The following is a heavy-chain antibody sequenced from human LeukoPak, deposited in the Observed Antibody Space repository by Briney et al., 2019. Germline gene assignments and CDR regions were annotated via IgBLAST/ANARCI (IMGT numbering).Heavy chain of an antibody. D-gene: IGHD3-10*01. CDR1: GGSISINDYY. CDR2: IYYSGST. V-gene: IGHV4-30-4*01. J-gene: IGHJ3*02. CDR3: ARRFTMVRGTRRDRFDI. Sequence: PSETLSLTCIVSGGSISINDYYWSWIRQTPGKGLEWIGYIYYSGSTYYNPSPKSRVTISVDTSKNQLSLKLPSVTAADTAVYYCARRFTMVRGTRRDRFDIWGQGTMVTV.